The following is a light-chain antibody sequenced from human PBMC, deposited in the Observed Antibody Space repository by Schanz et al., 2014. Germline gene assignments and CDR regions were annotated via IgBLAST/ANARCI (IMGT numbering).Light chain of an antibody. J-gene: IGKJ2*01. CDR3: QQYNTYSYT. CDR1: QSISSN. CDR2: DAS. Sequence: GDRVTITCRASQSISSNLAWYQQKQGKAPKLLIYDASSLERGVPSRIRGSGSGTEFTLTVTSLQPDDFATYYCQQYNTYSYTFGQGTKLEI. V-gene: IGKV1-5*01.